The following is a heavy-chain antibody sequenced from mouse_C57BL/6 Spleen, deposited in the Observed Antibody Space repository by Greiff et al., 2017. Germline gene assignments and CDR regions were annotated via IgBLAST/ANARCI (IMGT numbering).Heavy chain of an antibody. CDR3: ARQGYYYGSSYDY. J-gene: IGHJ2*01. CDR2: ISNGGGST. Sequence: EVQVVESGGGLVQPGGSLKLSCAASGFTFSDYYMYWVRQTPEKRLEWVAYISNGGGSTYYPDTVKGRFTISRDNAKNTLYLQMSRLKSEDTAMYYCARQGYYYGSSYDYWGQGTTLTVSS. D-gene: IGHD1-1*01. V-gene: IGHV5-12*01. CDR1: GFTFSDYY.